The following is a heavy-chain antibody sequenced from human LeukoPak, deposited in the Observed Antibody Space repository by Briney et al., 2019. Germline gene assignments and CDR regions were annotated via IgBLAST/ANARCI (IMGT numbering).Heavy chain of an antibody. Sequence: SQTLSLTCTVSGGSISSGDYYWSWIRQPPGKGLEWIGYIYYSGSTYYNPSLKSRVTISVDTSKNQFSLKLSSVAAADTAVYYCARVVSASRITIFGVVIDYFDYWGQGTLVTVSS. CDR1: GGSISSGDYY. V-gene: IGHV4-30-4*08. D-gene: IGHD3-3*01. CDR3: ARVVSASRITIFGVVIDYFDY. J-gene: IGHJ4*02. CDR2: IYYSGST.